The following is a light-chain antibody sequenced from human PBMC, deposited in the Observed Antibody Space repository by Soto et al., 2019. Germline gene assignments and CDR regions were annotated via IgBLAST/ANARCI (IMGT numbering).Light chain of an antibody. V-gene: IGKV3D-15*01. J-gene: IGKJ4*01. CDR1: ESVSSD. CDR2: GAS. CDR3: QQYNNWPLT. Sequence: EIVVTQSPATLSVSPGERSTLSCSASESVSSDLAWYQQKPGQAPRVLVDGASTRSTGIPARFSGSGSGTESTLTISSLQSEDFAVYYCQQYNNWPLTFGGGTKVDIK.